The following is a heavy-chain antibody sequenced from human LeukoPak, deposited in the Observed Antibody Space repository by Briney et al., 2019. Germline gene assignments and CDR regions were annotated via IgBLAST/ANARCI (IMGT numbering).Heavy chain of an antibody. CDR3: ARDGPCSGGSCLEGAFDI. J-gene: IGHJ3*02. V-gene: IGHV3-53*01. Sequence: PGGSLRLSCAASGFTVSSNYMSWVRQAPGKGLEWVSVIYSGGSTYYADSVKGRFTISRDNSKSTLYLQMNSLRAEDTAVYYCARDGPCSGGSCLEGAFDIWGQGTMVTVSS. CDR1: GFTVSSNY. D-gene: IGHD2-15*01. CDR2: IYSGGST.